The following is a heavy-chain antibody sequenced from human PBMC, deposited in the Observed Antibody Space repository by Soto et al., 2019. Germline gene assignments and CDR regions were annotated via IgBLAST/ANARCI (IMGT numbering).Heavy chain of an antibody. J-gene: IGHJ4*02. CDR3: ARGGNRYSNTESGVGGFDF. D-gene: IGHD5-12*01. V-gene: IGHV4-59*01. Sequence: PSETLSLTCTVSGVSISSSYWSWIRQSPGTGLEWIGYIYYTGTTNYNPSLKRRVTISLDTAKNQFSLNVNSLTTADTAVYFCARGGNRYSNTESGVGGFDFWGQRTLVTVSS. CDR1: GVSISSSY. CDR2: IYYTGTT.